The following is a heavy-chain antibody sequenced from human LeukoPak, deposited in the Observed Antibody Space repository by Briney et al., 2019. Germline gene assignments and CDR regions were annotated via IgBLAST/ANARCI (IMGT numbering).Heavy chain of an antibody. CDR3: ARGSYGDYKRMDDQGY. J-gene: IGHJ4*02. V-gene: IGHV1-2*02. CDR1: GYTFTGYY. D-gene: IGHD4-17*01. Sequence: ASVKVSCKASGYTFTGYYMHWVRQAPGQGLEWMGWINPNSGGTNYAQKFQGRVTMTRDTSTSTVHMELSSLRSEDTAVYYCARGSYGDYKRMDDQGYWGQGTLVTVSA. CDR2: INPNSGGT.